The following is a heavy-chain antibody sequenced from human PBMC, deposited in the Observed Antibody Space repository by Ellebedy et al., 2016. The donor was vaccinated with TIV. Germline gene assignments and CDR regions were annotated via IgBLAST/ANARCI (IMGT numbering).Heavy chain of an antibody. V-gene: IGHV3-23*01. D-gene: IGHD3-9*01. CDR2: ISGSGTKI. CDR1: GFSVINYG. J-gene: IGHJ4*02. Sequence: PGGSLRLSCAVSGFSVINYGMSWVRQAPGKGLEWVSGISGSGTKIYYADSVKGRFTISRDKSENTVYLQMDSLRVEDTAIYYCTTDRFFDWISPSLLDLWGQGTLVNVSS. CDR3: TTDRFFDWISPSLLDL.